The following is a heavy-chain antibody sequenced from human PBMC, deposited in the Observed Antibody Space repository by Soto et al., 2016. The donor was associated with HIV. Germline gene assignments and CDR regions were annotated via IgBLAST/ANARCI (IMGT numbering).Heavy chain of an antibody. Sequence: EVQLLESGGDLIQPGGSLRLSCAASGFTFSSYAMSWVRQAPGRGLEWVSAITGSGGSTYYADSVKGRFAISRDNSKNTLYLQMNNLRAEDTAIYYCARDSLGFGELYVFDYWGQGXLVTVSS. D-gene: IGHD3-3*01. CDR2: ITGSGGST. V-gene: IGHV3-23*01. J-gene: IGHJ4*02. CDR3: ARDSLGFGELYVFDY. CDR1: GFTFSSYA.